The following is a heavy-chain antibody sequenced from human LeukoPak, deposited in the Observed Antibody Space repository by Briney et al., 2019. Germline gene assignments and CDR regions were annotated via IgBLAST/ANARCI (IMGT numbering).Heavy chain of an antibody. CDR1: GGSISTYY. CDR3: ARGVYIAAAQYGF. CDR2: IYYSGAT. D-gene: IGHD6-13*01. V-gene: IGHV4-59*01. Sequence: TSETLSLTCTVSGGSISTYYWNWIRQPPGKGLEWIGYIYYSGATNYNPSLKSRVTISVDTSKNQFSLKLSSVTAADTAVYYCARGVYIAAAQYGFWGQGTLVTVSS. J-gene: IGHJ4*02.